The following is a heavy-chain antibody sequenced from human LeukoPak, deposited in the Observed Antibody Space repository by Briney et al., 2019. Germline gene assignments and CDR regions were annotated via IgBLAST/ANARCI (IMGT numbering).Heavy chain of an antibody. CDR3: ARVLGGSGSYFLTIDY. CDR1: DDTFSSYS. J-gene: IGHJ4*02. D-gene: IGHD1-26*01. CDR2: ISAYNGNT. V-gene: IGHV1-18*01. Sequence: GASVKVSCKASDDTFSSYSINWVRQAPGQGLEWMGWISAYNGNTKYAQKVQGRVTMTTDTSTSTAYMELRSLRSDDTAVYYCARVLGGSGSYFLTIDYWGQGTLVTVSS.